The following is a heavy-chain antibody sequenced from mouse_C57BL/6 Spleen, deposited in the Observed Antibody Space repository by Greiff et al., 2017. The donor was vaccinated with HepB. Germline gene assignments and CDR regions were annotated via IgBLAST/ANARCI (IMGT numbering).Heavy chain of an antibody. V-gene: IGHV5-17*01. CDR3: AGDYYGNYLTY. CDR1: GFTFSDYG. J-gene: IGHJ3*01. D-gene: IGHD2-1*01. Sequence: EVQGVESGGGLVKPGGSLKLSCAASGFTFSDYGMHWVRQAPEKGLEWVAYISSGSSTTYYADTVKGRFTISRDNAKNTLFLQMTSLRSEDAAMYYCAGDYYGNYLTYWGQGTMVTVSA. CDR2: ISSGSSTT.